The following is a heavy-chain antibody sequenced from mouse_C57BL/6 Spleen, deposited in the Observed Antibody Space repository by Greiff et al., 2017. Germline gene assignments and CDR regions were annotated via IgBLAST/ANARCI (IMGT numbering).Heavy chain of an antibody. CDR3: TREGTTTAY. J-gene: IGHJ2*01. CDR1: GYTFTDYE. D-gene: IGHD5-5*01. Sequence: VQLQESGAELVRPGASVTLSCKASGYTFTDYEMHWVKQTPVHGLEWIGAIDPETGGTAYNQKFKGKAILTADKSSSTAYMELRSLTSEDSAVYYCTREGTTTAYWGQGTTLTVSS. CDR2: IDPETGGT. V-gene: IGHV1-15*01.